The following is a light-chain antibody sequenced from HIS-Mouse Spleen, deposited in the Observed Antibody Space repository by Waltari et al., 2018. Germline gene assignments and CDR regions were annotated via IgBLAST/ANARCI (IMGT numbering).Light chain of an antibody. V-gene: IGLV2-14*03. CDR2: DVS. J-gene: IGLJ1*01. Sequence: QSALTQPASVSGSPGRSIPIPCTGTSSDVGGYNYVSWYQQHPGKAPKLMIYDVSNRPSGVSNRFSGSKSGNTASLTISGLQAEDEADYYCSSYTSSSTLVFGTGTKVTVL. CDR1: SSDVGGYNY. CDR3: SSYTSSSTLV.